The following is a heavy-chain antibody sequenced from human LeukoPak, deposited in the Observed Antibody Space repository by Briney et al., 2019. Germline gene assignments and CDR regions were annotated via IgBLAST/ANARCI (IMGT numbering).Heavy chain of an antibody. Sequence: NPGGSLRLSCAASGFTFSSYSMNWVRQAPGKGLEWVSSISSSSSYIYYADSVKGRFTISRDNAKNSLFLQMNSLRVEDTAVYYCAKSAGARHSDYWGQGTLVTVSS. CDR2: ISSSSSYI. J-gene: IGHJ4*02. CDR3: AKSAGARHSDY. V-gene: IGHV3-21*04. D-gene: IGHD6-6*01. CDR1: GFTFSSYS.